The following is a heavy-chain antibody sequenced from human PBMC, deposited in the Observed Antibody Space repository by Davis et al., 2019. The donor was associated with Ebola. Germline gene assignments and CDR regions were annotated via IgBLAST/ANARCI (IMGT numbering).Heavy chain of an antibody. CDR3: LRHSGSQWF. CDR2: IKSKTDGGTT. D-gene: IGHD1-26*01. Sequence: PGGSLRLSCAASGFTFSTAWMSWVRQAPGKGLEWVGRIKSKTDGGTTNYAAPVQGRFTISRDDSRNTLYLQINSLKTEDTAVYYCLRHSGSQWFWGQGTLVTVSS. J-gene: IGHJ4*02. CDR1: GFTFSTAW. V-gene: IGHV3-15*01.